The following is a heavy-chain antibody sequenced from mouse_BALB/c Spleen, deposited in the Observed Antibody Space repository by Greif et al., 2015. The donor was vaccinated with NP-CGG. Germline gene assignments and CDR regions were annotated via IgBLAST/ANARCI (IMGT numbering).Heavy chain of an antibody. J-gene: IGHJ3*01. Sequence: EVKLVESGGGLVKPGGSLKLSCAASGFTFSSYAMSWVRQTPEKRLEWVASISSGGSTYYPDSVKGRFTISRDNARNILYLQMSSLRSEDTAMYYCARGGPFAYWGQGTLVTVSA. V-gene: IGHV5-6-5*01. CDR2: ISSGGST. CDR3: ARGGPFAY. CDR1: GFTFSSYA. D-gene: IGHD3-1*01.